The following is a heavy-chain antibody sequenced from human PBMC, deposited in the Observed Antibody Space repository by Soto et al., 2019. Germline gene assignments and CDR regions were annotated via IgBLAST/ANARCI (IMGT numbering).Heavy chain of an antibody. CDR1: GFTFSSYG. CDR3: ARSINSGYDSLDY. V-gene: IGHV3-33*01. CDR2: IWYDGSNK. Sequence: GGSLRLSCAASGFTFSSYGMHWVRQAPGKGLEWVAVIWYDGSNKYYADSVKGRFTISRDNSKNTLYLQMNSLRAEDTAVYYCARSINSGYDSLDYWGQGTLVTVSS. J-gene: IGHJ4*02. D-gene: IGHD5-12*01.